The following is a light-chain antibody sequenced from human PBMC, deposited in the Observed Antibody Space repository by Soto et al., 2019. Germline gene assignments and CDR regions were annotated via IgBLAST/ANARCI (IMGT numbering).Light chain of an antibody. J-gene: IGLJ1*01. V-gene: IGLV1-44*01. Sequence: SVLTQPPSASGTPGQRVTISCSGSSSNIGSNTVNWYQQLPGTAPKLLIYSNNQRPSGVPDRFSGSKSGTSASLAISGLQSEDEADYYCAAWDDRLNCYVFGTGTKVTVL. CDR1: SSNIGSNT. CDR2: SNN. CDR3: AAWDDRLNCYV.